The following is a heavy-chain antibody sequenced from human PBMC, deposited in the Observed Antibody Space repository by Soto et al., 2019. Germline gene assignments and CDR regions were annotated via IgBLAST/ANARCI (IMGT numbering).Heavy chain of an antibody. CDR1: GGSFSGYY. CDR2: INHSGST. D-gene: IGHD2-15*01. J-gene: IGHJ6*02. Sequence: PSETLSLTCAVYGGSFSGYYWSRIRQPPGKGLEWIGEINHSGSTNYNPSLKSRVTISVDTSKNQFSLKLSSVTAADTAVYYCARGEGYCSGGSCYSGSVYYYYYGMDVWGQGTTVTVSS. CDR3: ARGEGYCSGGSCYSGSVYYYYYGMDV. V-gene: IGHV4-34*01.